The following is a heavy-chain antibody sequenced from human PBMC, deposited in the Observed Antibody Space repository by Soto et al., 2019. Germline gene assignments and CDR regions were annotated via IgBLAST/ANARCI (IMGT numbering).Heavy chain of an antibody. CDR1: GGTFSSYT. CDR2: IIPILGIA. CDR3: ARQSGYDYGYYFDY. Sequence: GASVKVSCKASGGTFSSYTISWVRQAHGQGLEWMGRIIPILGIANYAQKFQGRVTITADKSTSTAYMELSSLRSEDTAVYYCARQSGYDYGYYFDYWGQGTLVTVSS. D-gene: IGHD5-12*01. J-gene: IGHJ4*02. V-gene: IGHV1-69*02.